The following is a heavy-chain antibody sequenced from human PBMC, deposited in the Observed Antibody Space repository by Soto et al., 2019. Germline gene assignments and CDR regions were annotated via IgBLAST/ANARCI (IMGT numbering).Heavy chain of an antibody. J-gene: IGHJ5*01. CDR3: ARDVGDSGSHWFDS. V-gene: IGHV1-46*01. Sequence: ASXXXSCXXSGYIFSNYYIHWVRQAPGQGLEWMGIINPSGSSTRYAQNFQGRVTMTRDTSSNTVYMELSSLRFEDTAVYYCARDVGDSGSHWFDSWGQGSLVTVSS. CDR1: GYIFSNYY. CDR2: INPSGSST. D-gene: IGHD1-26*01.